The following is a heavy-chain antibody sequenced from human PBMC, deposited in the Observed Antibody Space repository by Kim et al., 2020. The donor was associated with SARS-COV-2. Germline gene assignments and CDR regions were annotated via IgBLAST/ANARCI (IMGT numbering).Heavy chain of an antibody. CDR2: ISSNGGST. J-gene: IGHJ4*02. Sequence: GGSLRLSCSASGFTFSSYAMHWVRQAPGKGLEYVSAISSNGGSTYYVDSVKGRFTISRDNSKNTLYLQMSSLRAEDTAVYYCVKDLTVTSYYFDYWGQGTLVTVSS. CDR1: GFTFSSYA. D-gene: IGHD3-16*02. CDR3: VKDLTVTSYYFDY. V-gene: IGHV3-64D*09.